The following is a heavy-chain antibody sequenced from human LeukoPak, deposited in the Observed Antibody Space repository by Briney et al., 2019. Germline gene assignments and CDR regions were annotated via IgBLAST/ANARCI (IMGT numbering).Heavy chain of an antibody. D-gene: IGHD6-13*01. J-gene: IGHJ5*02. CDR1: GFTFSSYS. CDR2: ISSSSSYI. CDR3: ARAGYSSSWYFVDP. Sequence: GGSLRLSCAASGFTFSSYSMNWVRQAPGKGLEWVSSISSSSSYIYYADSVKGRFTISRDNAKNSLYLQMNSLRSEDTAVYYCARAGYSSSWYFVDPWGQGTLVTVSS. V-gene: IGHV3-21*04.